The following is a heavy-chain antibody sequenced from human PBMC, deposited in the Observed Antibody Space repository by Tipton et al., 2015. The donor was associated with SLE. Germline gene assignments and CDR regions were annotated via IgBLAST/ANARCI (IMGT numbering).Heavy chain of an antibody. CDR1: GYSISSGYF. J-gene: IGHJ4*02. CDR3: AGGSSSPVYF. D-gene: IGHD6-19*01. V-gene: IGHV4-31*11. CDR2: IYYSGST. Sequence: TLSLTCAVSGYSISSGYFWGWIRQHPGKGLEWIGYIYYSGSTYYNPSLKSRVTISVDTSKNQFSLKVSSVTAADTAVYYCAGGSSSPVYFWGQGTLVTVSS.